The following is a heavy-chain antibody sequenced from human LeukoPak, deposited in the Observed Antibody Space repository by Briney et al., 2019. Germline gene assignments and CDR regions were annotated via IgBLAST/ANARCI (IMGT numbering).Heavy chain of an antibody. J-gene: IGHJ4*02. CDR2: IIPIFGTA. CDR3: AKDRYSYAYEYFDC. D-gene: IGHD5-18*01. CDR1: GGTFSSYA. Sequence: GASVKVSCKASGGTFSSYAISWVRQAPGQGLEWMGGIIPIFGTANYAQKFQGRVTITADESTSTAYMELSSLRAEDTAVYYCAKDRYSYAYEYFDCWGQGTLVTVSS. V-gene: IGHV1-69*13.